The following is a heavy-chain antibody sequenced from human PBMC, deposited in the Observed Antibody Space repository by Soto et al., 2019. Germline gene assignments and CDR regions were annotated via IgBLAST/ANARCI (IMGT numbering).Heavy chain of an antibody. Sequence: SETLSLTCAVYGGSFSGNYWTWIRQPPGKGLEWIGEVNHSGSAKYNLSLKSRVTISVDTSKNQISLKLTSLTAADTALYYCVRRYCSRTSCLAGFDPWGRGTQVTAPQ. CDR3: VRRYCSRTSCLAGFDP. D-gene: IGHD2-2*01. V-gene: IGHV4-34*01. J-gene: IGHJ5*02. CDR1: GGSFSGNY. CDR2: VNHSGSA.